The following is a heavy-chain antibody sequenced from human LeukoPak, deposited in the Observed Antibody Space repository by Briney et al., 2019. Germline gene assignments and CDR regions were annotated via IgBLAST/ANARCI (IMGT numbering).Heavy chain of an antibody. D-gene: IGHD1-1*01. J-gene: IGHJ5*02. CDR3: AKGPRYNWNDGRNWFDP. V-gene: IGHV3-23*01. Sequence: PGGSLRLSCAASGFTFSSYARSWVRQAPGKGLEWVSAISGSGGSTYYADSVKGRFTISRDNSKNTLYLQMNSLRAEDTAVYYCAKGPRYNWNDGRNWFDPWGQGTLVTVSS. CDR2: ISGSGGST. CDR1: GFTFSSYA.